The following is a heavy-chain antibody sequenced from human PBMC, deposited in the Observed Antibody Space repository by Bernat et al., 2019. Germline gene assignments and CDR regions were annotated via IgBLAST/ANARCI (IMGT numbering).Heavy chain of an antibody. V-gene: IGHV3-15*07. Sequence: EVQLVESGGGLVKPGGSLRLSCAASGFTFSNAWMNWVRQAPGKGLEWVGRITSKTDGGTTDYAAPVKGRFTISRGDSKHTLYRQMNSLKTEDTAVYYCTTEGSGWYSPWGQGTLVTVSS. CDR1: GFTFSNAW. J-gene: IGHJ5*02. CDR2: ITSKTDGGTT. CDR3: TTEGSGWYSP. D-gene: IGHD6-19*01.